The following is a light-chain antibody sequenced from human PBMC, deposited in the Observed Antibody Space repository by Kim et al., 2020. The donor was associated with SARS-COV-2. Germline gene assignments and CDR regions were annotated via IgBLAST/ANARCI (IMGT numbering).Light chain of an antibody. CDR1: SSNIGSNS. J-gene: IGLJ2*01. CDR3: NSRDSSGNVV. CDR2: SND. Sequence: ELTQPPSASGTPGQRVTISCSGSSSNIGSNSVNWYQQLPGTAPKLPIYSNDQRPSGVPARFFGSKSGTSASLAISGLQSEDEADYYCNSRDSSGNVVF. V-gene: IGLV1-44*01.